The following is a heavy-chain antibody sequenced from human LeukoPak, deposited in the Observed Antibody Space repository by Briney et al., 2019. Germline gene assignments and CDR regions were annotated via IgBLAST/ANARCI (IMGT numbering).Heavy chain of an antibody. CDR3: ARARSAFDI. CDR1: GGSISSYY. D-gene: IGHD1-26*01. CDR2: IYYSGST. V-gene: IGHV4-59*01. Sequence: SETLSLTCTVSGGSISSYYWSWIRQPPGKGLEWIGYIYYSGSTNYNPSLKSRVTISVDTSKNQFSLKLSSVTAADTAVYYCARARSAFDIWGQGTMVTVSS. J-gene: IGHJ3*02.